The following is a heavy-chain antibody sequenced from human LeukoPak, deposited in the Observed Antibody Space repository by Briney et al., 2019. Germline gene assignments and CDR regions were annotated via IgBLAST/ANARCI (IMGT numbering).Heavy chain of an antibody. J-gene: IGHJ3*02. CDR3: TRFTIVGVVDAFDI. CDR2: IGSKVYGGTT. D-gene: IGHD3-3*01. V-gene: IGHV3-49*04. Sequence: GGSLRLSCAASGFTFSSYAMSWVRQAPGKGLEWVGFIGSKVYGGTTEYAASVKVRFTISRDDSKSIAYLQMTSLKTEDAGVYYCTRFTIVGVVDAFDIWGQGTMVTVSS. CDR1: GFTFSSYA.